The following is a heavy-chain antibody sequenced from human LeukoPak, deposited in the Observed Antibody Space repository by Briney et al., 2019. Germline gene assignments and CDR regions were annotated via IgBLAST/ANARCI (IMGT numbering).Heavy chain of an antibody. CDR1: GYSISSGYY. J-gene: IGHJ4*02. CDR3: ARDFPGYCSSTSCYS. CDR2: IYHSGST. Sequence: SETLSLTCTVSGYSISSGYYWGWIRQPPGKGLEWIGSIYHSGSTYYNPSLKSRVTISVDTSKNQFSLKLCSVTAADTAVYYCARDFPGYCSSTSCYSWGQGTLVTVSS. D-gene: IGHD2-2*02. V-gene: IGHV4-38-2*02.